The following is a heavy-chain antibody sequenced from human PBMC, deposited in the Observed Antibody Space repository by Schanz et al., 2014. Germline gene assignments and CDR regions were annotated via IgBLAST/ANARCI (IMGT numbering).Heavy chain of an antibody. Sequence: QVFLAESGGGVVQPGRSLRLSCAASGFTFRSYGMHWVRQAPGKGLEWVALISYDGSSKNHADSVQGRFTISRDNSKNALYLQMDSLRAEDTAVYYCARGIITMVRGGDVGAFDIWGQGTMVTVSS. CDR3: ARGIITMVRGGDVGAFDI. D-gene: IGHD3-10*01. V-gene: IGHV3-33*01. CDR1: GFTFRSYG. CDR2: ISYDGSSK. J-gene: IGHJ3*02.